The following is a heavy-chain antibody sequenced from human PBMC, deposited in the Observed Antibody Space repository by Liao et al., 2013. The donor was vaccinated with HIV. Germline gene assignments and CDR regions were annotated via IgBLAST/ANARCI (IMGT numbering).Heavy chain of an antibody. J-gene: IGHJ5*02. CDR2: IYYRGNT. CDR3: P. CDR1: GGSISSYY. V-gene: IGHV4-59*01. D-gene: IGHD6-13*01. Sequence: QVQLQESGPGLVKPSETLSLTCTVSGGSISSYYWSWIRQPPGKGLEWIGYIYYRGNTNYDPSLKSRVTISVDTAVYYCARWGYNIDWYVGDSWFDPWGQGTLVTVSS.